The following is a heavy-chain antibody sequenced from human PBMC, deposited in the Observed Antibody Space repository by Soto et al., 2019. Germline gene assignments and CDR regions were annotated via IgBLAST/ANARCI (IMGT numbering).Heavy chain of an antibody. CDR3: ARAGNDYTWGSYRYSVESAFDI. CDR2: INHSGST. V-gene: IGHV4-34*01. Sequence: SETLSLTCAVYGGSFSGYYWSWIRQPPGKGLEWIGEINHSGSTNYNPSLKSRVTISVDTSKNQFSLKLSSVTAADTAVYYCARAGNDYTWGSYRYSVESAFDIWGQGTMVTVSS. D-gene: IGHD3-16*02. J-gene: IGHJ3*02. CDR1: GGSFSGYY.